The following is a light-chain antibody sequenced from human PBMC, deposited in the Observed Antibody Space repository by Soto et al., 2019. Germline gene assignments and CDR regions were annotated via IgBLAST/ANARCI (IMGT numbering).Light chain of an antibody. J-gene: IGLJ1*01. Sequence: QSALTQPASVSGSPGQSITISCTGTSSDVGFYNYVSWYQQHPGKAPKLMIYDVSSRPSGVSNRFSGSKSGNSASLTISGLQAEDEADYYCSSYTSSSTLYVFGTGTQLTVL. CDR2: DVS. V-gene: IGLV2-14*01. CDR3: SSYTSSSTLYV. CDR1: SSDVGFYNY.